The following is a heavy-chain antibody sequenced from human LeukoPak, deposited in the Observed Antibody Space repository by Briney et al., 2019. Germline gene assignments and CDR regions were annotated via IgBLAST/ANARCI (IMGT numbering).Heavy chain of an antibody. Sequence: GASAKVSCKASGGTFSSYAISWVRQAPGQGLEWMGGIIPIFGTANYAQKFQGRVTITADESTSTAYMELSSLRSEDTAVYYCATLKEDFDWLFGGDHWGQGTLVTVSS. J-gene: IGHJ4*02. CDR3: ATLKEDFDWLFGGDH. D-gene: IGHD3-9*01. CDR1: GGTFSSYA. CDR2: IIPIFGTA. V-gene: IGHV1-69*13.